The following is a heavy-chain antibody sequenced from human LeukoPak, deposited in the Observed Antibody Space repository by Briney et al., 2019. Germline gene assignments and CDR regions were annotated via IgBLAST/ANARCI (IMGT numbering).Heavy chain of an antibody. Sequence: ASVKVSCKASGYTFTSYYMHWVRQAPGQGLEWMGWINPNSGGTNYAQKFQGRVTMTRDTSISTAYMELSRLRSDDTAVYYCARDGRSGYYYYYYYMDVWGKGTTVTVSS. J-gene: IGHJ6*03. CDR3: ARDGRSGYYYYYYYMDV. CDR1: GYTFTSYY. D-gene: IGHD3-22*01. CDR2: INPNSGGT. V-gene: IGHV1-2*02.